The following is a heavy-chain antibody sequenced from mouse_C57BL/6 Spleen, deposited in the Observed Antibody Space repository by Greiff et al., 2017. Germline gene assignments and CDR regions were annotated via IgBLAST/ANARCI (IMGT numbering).Heavy chain of an antibody. CDR1: GFSLTSYG. CDR2: IWSGGST. D-gene: IGHD2-2*01. CDR3: ARNGRGYDDGDYFDD. V-gene: IGHV2-2*01. Sequence: VQLQESGPGLVQPSQSLSITCTVSGFSLTSYGVHWVRQSPGKGLEWLGAIWSGGSTDYNAAFITRLSISKDNSKSQVFFKMNSLQADDTAIFYCARNGRGYDDGDYFDDWGQGTTLTVSS. J-gene: IGHJ2*01.